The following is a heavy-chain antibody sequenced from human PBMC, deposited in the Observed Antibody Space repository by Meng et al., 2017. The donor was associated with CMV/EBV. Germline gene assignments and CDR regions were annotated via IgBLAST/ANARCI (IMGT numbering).Heavy chain of an antibody. CDR2: ISYDGSNK. V-gene: IGHV3-30-3*01. D-gene: IGHD5-18*01. Sequence: GESLKISCAASGFTFSSYAMHWVRQAPGKGLEWVAVISYDGSNKYYADSVKGRFTIFRDNAKNSLHLQMNSLRADDTAVYYCARDLQLSTWGQGTLVTVSS. CDR3: ARDLQLST. CDR1: GFTFSSYA. J-gene: IGHJ5*02.